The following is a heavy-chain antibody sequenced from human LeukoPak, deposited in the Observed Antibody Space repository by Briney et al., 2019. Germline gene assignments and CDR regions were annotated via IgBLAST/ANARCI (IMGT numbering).Heavy chain of an antibody. Sequence: GGSLRLSCAASGFTFSSYSMNWVRQAPGKGLEWVSSISSSSSYIYYADSVKGRFTISRDNAKNSLYLQMNSLRAEDTAVYYCARRPPDYYGSGSYYKPRGMDVWGQGTTVTVSS. D-gene: IGHD3-10*01. CDR3: ARRPPDYYGSGSYYKPRGMDV. V-gene: IGHV3-21*01. CDR2: ISSSSSYI. CDR1: GFTFSSYS. J-gene: IGHJ6*02.